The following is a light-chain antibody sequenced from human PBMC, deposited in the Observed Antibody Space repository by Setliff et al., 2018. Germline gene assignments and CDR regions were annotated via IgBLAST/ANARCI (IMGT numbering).Light chain of an antibody. J-gene: IGLJ1*01. CDR3: NSYTGTTTPYV. CDR1: SNDIGYYNF. V-gene: IGLV2-14*03. Sequence: QSVLTQPASVSGSPGQSITISCTGTSNDIGYYNFVSWYQQYPGKHPKLLIYEVTNRPSGVSNHFSGSKSGNTASLTISGLQAEDEADYYCNSYTGTTTPYVFGTGTKVTVL. CDR2: EVT.